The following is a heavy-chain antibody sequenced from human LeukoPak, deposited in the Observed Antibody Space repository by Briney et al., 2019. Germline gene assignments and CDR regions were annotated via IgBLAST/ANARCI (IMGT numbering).Heavy chain of an antibody. CDR3: ARGRDYYGSGSLSFWFDP. Sequence: VASVEVSCKASGYTFTGYYMHWVRQAPGQGLVWMGWINPNSGGTNYAQKFQGRVTMTRDTSISTAYMELSRLRSDDTAVYYCARGRDYYGSGSLSFWFDPWGQGTLVTVSS. V-gene: IGHV1-2*02. CDR1: GYTFTGYY. D-gene: IGHD3-10*01. J-gene: IGHJ5*02. CDR2: INPNSGGT.